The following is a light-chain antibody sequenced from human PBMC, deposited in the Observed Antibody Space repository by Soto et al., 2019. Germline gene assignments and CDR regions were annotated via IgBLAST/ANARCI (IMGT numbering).Light chain of an antibody. CDR1: QSISSW. V-gene: IGKV1-5*01. J-gene: IGKJ5*01. Sequence: DMHMTRSPFIGSGSVLDVVTIAVLASQSISSWLAWYQQKPGKAPKLLIYDASSLESGVPSRFSGSGSGTEFTLTISSLQPDDFATYYCQQYNSYSITFGQGTRLEIK. CDR3: QQYNSYSIT. CDR2: DAS.